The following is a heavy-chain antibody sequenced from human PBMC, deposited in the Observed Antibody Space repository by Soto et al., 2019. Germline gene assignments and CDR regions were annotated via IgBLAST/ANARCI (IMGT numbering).Heavy chain of an antibody. CDR3: AHRLNYYDSSGFDY. Sequence: QITLKESGPPLVKPTQTLTLTCTFSGFSLSTSGVGVGWIRQPPGKALEWLALIYWDDDKRYSPSLKSRLTIXKXTXRNQVVLTMTNMDPVDTATYYCAHRLNYYDSSGFDYWGQGTLVTVSS. CDR2: IYWDDDK. D-gene: IGHD3-22*01. V-gene: IGHV2-5*02. CDR1: GFSLSTSGVG. J-gene: IGHJ4*02.